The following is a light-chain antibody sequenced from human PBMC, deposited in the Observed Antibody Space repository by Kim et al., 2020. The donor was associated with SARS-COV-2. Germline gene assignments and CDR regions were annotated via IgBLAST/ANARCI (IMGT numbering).Light chain of an antibody. J-gene: IGLJ1*01. Sequence: SSELTQDPAVSVALGQTVRITCQGDSLRSYYASWYQQKPGQAPVLVIYGKNNRPSGIPDRFSGSSSGNTASLTITEAQAEDEADYYCNSRDSSGNHVFGTGTKVTVL. CDR1: SLRSYY. CDR3: NSRDSSGNHV. CDR2: GKN. V-gene: IGLV3-19*01.